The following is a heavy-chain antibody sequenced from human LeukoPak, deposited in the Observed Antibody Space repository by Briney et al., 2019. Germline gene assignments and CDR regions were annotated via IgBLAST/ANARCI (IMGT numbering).Heavy chain of an antibody. D-gene: IGHD3-3*01. CDR2: ISSSGINT. CDR1: GFTFSSYA. J-gene: IGHJ4*02. Sequence: GASLRLSCAASGFTFSSYAMTWVRQAPGRGLEWVSLISSSGINTYYADSVKGRFTISRDNSKNTLYLQMNSLRAEDTAVYYCAKGYDFWSGYSALYYFDYWGQGTLVTVSS. CDR3: AKGYDFWSGYSALYYFDY. V-gene: IGHV3-23*01.